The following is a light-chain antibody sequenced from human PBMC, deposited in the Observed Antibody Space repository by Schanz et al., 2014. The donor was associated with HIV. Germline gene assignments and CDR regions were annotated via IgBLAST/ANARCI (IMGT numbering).Light chain of an antibody. J-gene: IGKJ1*01. CDR2: GAS. CDR3: QQYGSSPWT. V-gene: IGKV3-20*01. CDR1: QSVGSN. Sequence: TQSPATLSVSPGDRVTLSCRASQSVGSNVAWYQQRPGQSPRLLISGASNRATGIPDSFSGSGSGTDFTLTISRLEPEDFAVYYCQQYGSSPWTFGQGTRVDVK.